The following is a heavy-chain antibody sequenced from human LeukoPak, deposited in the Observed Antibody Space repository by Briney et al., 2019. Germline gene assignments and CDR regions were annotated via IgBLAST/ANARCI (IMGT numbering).Heavy chain of an antibody. V-gene: IGHV4-61*08. Sequence: PSETLSLTCAVSGVSISSGDYYWSWIRQHPVKGLEWIGYIYYSGSTNYNPSLKSRVTISVDTSKNQFSLKLSSVTAADTAVYYCARLLTDYIFDYWGQGTLVTVSS. D-gene: IGHD3-9*01. CDR1: GVSISSGDYY. CDR2: IYYSGST. J-gene: IGHJ4*02. CDR3: ARLLTDYIFDY.